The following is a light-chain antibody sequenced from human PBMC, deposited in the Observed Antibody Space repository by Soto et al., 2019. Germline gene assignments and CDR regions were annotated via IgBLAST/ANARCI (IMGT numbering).Light chain of an antibody. Sequence: QSVLTQPPSVSGAPGQGITISCTGTRSNLGAGYDVHWYQQLPGAAPKLLIYANNKRPSGVLDRFFGSKSGTSASLAITGLQAEDEADYYCQSYDNSLSGAGVFGGGTKLTVL. J-gene: IGLJ3*02. CDR1: RSNLGAGYD. CDR2: ANN. V-gene: IGLV1-40*01. CDR3: QSYDNSLSGAGV.